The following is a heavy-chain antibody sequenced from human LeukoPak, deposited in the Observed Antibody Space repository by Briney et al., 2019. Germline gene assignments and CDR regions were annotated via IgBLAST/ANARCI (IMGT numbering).Heavy chain of an antibody. Sequence: GGSLRLSCAVSGFTFSNYWTYWVRQAPGKRLVWVARINSDGSSTTYADSVEGRFTISRDNTKSMLHLQMHSLRVDDSAVYFCTRTTTTADWYFDLWGRGTLVTVSS. V-gene: IGHV3-74*01. D-gene: IGHD1-1*01. CDR3: TRTTTTADWYFDL. J-gene: IGHJ2*01. CDR1: GFTFSNYW. CDR2: INSDGSST.